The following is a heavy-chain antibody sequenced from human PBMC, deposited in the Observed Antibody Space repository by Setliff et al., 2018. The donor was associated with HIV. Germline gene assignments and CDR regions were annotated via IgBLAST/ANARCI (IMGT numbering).Heavy chain of an antibody. D-gene: IGHD3-10*01. Sequence: GASVKVSCKASGFTFTDSAVQWVRQTRGQRLEWIGWIVVGRGNTNYAQQFQGRATITRDMSTSTAYMELSSLRSEDTAVYYCVADPSISMVRGLILGSTFDIWGQGTMVTVSS. CDR3: VADPSISMVRGLILGSTFDI. CDR2: IVVGRGNT. J-gene: IGHJ3*02. CDR1: GFTFTDSA. V-gene: IGHV1-58*01.